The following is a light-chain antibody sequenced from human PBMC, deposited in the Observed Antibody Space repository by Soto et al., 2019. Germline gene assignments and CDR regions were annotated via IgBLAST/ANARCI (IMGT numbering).Light chain of an antibody. Sequence: QSALNQPPSASGTPGQRVTISCSGSSSNIGSKTVNWYQQLPGTAPKLLIYSNYQRPSGVPDRFSGSKSGTSASLAISGLQSEDEADYYCSAWDASLNGYVFGTGTKVTVL. V-gene: IGLV1-44*01. CDR3: SAWDASLNGYV. CDR1: SSNIGSKT. CDR2: SNY. J-gene: IGLJ1*01.